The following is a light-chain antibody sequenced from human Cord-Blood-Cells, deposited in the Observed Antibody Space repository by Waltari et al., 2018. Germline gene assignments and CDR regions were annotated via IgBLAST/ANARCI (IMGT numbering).Light chain of an antibody. CDR2: AAS. J-gene: IGKJ2*01. Sequence: DIQMTQSPSSLSASVGDRVTITCRASQSISSYLNWYQQKPGKAPKLLIYAASSLQSGVPSRFSGSGSGTDFTLTISSLQPEDFATYYCQQSYSTPSTFGLGTKLEIK. CDR1: QSISSY. V-gene: IGKV1-39*01. CDR3: QQSYSTPST.